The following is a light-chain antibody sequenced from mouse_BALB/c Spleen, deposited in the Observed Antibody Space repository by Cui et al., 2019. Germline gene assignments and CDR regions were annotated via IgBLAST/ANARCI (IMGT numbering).Light chain of an antibody. J-gene: IGKJ1*01. CDR3: HQWSSYPWT. CDR1: SSVSY. V-gene: IGKV4-80*01. Sequence: QIVLTQSPAIMSASPGKEIAQTCSASSSVSYMHWYQQKSGTSPKLLIFSTSNLASGVPSRFSGSGSGTFYSLTISSVEAEDAADYYCHQWSSYPWTFGGGTKLEIK. CDR2: STS.